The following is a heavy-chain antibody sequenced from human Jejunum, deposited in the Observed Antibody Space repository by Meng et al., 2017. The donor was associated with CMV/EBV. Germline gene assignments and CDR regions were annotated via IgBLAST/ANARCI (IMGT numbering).Heavy chain of an antibody. CDR1: GFTFSSYA. Sequence: ASGFTFSSYAMTWVRQAPGKGLEWVSYISSSGSTIYYADSVKGRFTISRDNAKNSLYLQMNSLRAEDTAVYYCARLYSSSSYRFDPWGQGTLVTVSS. CDR3: ARLYSSSSYRFDP. J-gene: IGHJ5*02. V-gene: IGHV3-48*03. CDR2: ISSSGSTI. D-gene: IGHD6-6*01.